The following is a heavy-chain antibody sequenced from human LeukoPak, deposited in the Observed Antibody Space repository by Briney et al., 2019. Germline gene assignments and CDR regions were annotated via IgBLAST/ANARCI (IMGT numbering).Heavy chain of an antibody. CDR3: ARDRGNDYGDYWDYYYYYMDV. Sequence: SEALSLTCAVYGGSFSGYYWSWIRQPPGKGLEWIWEINHSGSTNYNPSLKSRVTISVGTSKNQFSLKLSSVTAADTAVYYCARDRGNDYGDYWDYYYYYMDVWGKGTTVTVSS. D-gene: IGHD4-17*01. CDR2: INHSGST. V-gene: IGHV4-34*01. CDR1: GGSFSGYY. J-gene: IGHJ6*03.